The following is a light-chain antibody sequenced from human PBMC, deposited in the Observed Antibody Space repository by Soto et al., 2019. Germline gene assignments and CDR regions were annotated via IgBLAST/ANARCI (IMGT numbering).Light chain of an antibody. J-gene: IGLJ3*02. Sequence: QSVLTQPASVSGSPGQSITISCTGTSSDIGAYDYVSWYQQHPGKAPKLMIYKVTSRPSGVSIRFSGSKSGSAASLTISCLQAEDEADYYCSSYSGISHWVFGGGTKLTVL. CDR3: SSYSGISHWV. V-gene: IGLV2-14*01. CDR2: KVT. CDR1: SSDIGAYDY.